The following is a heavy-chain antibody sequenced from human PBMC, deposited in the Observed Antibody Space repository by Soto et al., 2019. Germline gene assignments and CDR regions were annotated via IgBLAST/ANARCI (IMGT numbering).Heavy chain of an antibody. J-gene: IGHJ4*02. CDR3: ARVVVLDAPGDFDS. CDR1: GASLTTRHW. CDR2: IFHSVTI. Sequence: PSETLSLTGVVSGASLTTRHWWSWVRQSPGRGLEWIGEIFHSVTINYNPSLKSRLSISLDKSKNQFSLNLTSVTAADSAVYYCARVVVLDAPGDFDSWGQGSLGTVSS. V-gene: IGHV4-4*02. D-gene: IGHD2-15*01.